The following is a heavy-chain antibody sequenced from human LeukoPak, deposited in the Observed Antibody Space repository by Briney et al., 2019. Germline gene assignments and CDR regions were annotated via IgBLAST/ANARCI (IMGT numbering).Heavy chain of an antibody. Sequence: ASVKVSCKASGYTFTGSYIHWMRQAPGQGLEWMGWINPNSGGTKYAQKFQGRVTVTRDTSTSTAYLELSGLRDDDTAVYYCARDLMRDSSGYYYYYYYMDVWGKGTTVTVSS. CDR2: INPNSGGT. CDR3: ARDLMRDSSGYYYYYYYMDV. D-gene: IGHD3-22*01. J-gene: IGHJ6*03. V-gene: IGHV1-2*02. CDR1: GYTFTGSY.